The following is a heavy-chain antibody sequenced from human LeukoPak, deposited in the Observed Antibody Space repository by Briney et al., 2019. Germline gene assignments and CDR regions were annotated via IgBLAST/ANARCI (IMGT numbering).Heavy chain of an antibody. J-gene: IGHJ4*02. D-gene: IGHD3-10*01. CDR1: GFSFSISA. CDR3: AKSSRGEMVSGSLDY. CDR2: ISGNGLTT. Sequence: PGGSLRLSCSASGFSFSISAMHWVRQAPGKGLQYVSVISGNGLTTSYADSVKGRFTISRDNSKNTVYLQMNSLRAEDTAVYYCAKSSRGEMVSGSLDYWGQGALVTVSS. V-gene: IGHV3-64*04.